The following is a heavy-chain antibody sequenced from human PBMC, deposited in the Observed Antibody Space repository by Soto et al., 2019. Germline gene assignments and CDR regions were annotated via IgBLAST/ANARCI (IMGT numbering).Heavy chain of an antibody. CDR1: GFTFSNAW. V-gene: IGHV3-15*01. CDR3: TTDPNYYGSGSYSVHDAFDI. D-gene: IGHD3-10*01. Sequence: PGGSLRLSCAASGFTFSNAWMSWVRQAPGKGLEWSGRIKSKTDGGTTDYAAPVKGRFTISRDDSKNTLYLQMNSLKTEDTAVYYCTTDPNYYGSGSYSVHDAFDIWGQGTMVTVSS. J-gene: IGHJ3*02. CDR2: IKSKTDGGTT.